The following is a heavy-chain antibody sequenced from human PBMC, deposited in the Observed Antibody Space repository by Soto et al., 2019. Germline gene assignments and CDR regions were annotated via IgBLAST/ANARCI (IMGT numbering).Heavy chain of an antibody. J-gene: IGHJ4*02. CDR1: GGSISSGGYY. D-gene: IGHD3-3*01. Sequence: SETLSLTCTVSGGSISSGGYYWSWIRQHPGKGLEWIGYIYYSGSTYYNPSLKSRVTISVDTSKNQFSLKLSSVTAADTAVYYCAREIITIFGVAPGDYFDYWGQGTLVTVSS. CDR2: IYYSGST. CDR3: AREIITIFGVAPGDYFDY. V-gene: IGHV4-31*03.